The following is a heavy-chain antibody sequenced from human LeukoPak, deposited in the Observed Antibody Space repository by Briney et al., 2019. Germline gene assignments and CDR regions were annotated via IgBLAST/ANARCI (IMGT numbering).Heavy chain of an antibody. CDR3: AKGFTYYYDSSGYHDAFDI. D-gene: IGHD3-22*01. Sequence: GGSLRLSCAASGFTFSSYSMNWVRQAPGKGLEWVSSISSSSSYIYYADSVKGRFTISRDNAKNSLYLQMNSLRAEDTALYYCAKGFTYYYDSSGYHDAFDIWGQGTMVTVSS. J-gene: IGHJ3*02. V-gene: IGHV3-21*04. CDR2: ISSSSSYI. CDR1: GFTFSSYS.